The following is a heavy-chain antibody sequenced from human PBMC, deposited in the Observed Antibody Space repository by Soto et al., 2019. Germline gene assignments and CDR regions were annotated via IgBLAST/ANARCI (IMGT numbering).Heavy chain of an antibody. V-gene: IGHV3-7*01. J-gene: IGHJ4*02. CDR3: ARDWSDYDFWSGYEDY. CDR2: IKQDGSEK. CDR1: GFTFSSYW. D-gene: IGHD3-3*01. Sequence: GGSLRLSCAASGFTFSSYWMSWVRQAPGKGLEWVANIKQDGSEKYYVDSVKGRFTISRDNAKNSLYLQMNSLRAEDTAVYYCARDWSDYDFWSGYEDYWGQGTLVTVSS.